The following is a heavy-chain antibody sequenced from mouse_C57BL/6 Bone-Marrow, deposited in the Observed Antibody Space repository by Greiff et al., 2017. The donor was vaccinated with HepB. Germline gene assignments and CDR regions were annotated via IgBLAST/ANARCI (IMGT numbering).Heavy chain of an antibody. CDR3: ARNGSSYSWFAY. V-gene: IGHV1-59*01. CDR2: IDPSDSYT. J-gene: IGHJ3*01. D-gene: IGHD1-1*01. Sequence: VQLQQPGAELVRPGPSVKLSCKASGYTFTSYWMHWVKQRPGQGLEWIGVIDPSDSYTNYNQKFKGKATLTVDTSSSTAYMQLSSLTSEDSAVYYCARNGSSYSWFAYWGQETLVTVSA. CDR1: GYTFTSYW.